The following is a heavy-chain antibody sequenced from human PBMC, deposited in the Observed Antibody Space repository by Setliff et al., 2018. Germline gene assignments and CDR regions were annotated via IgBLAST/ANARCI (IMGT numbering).Heavy chain of an antibody. D-gene: IGHD3-3*01. V-gene: IGHV4-39*06. Sequence: SETLSLTCTVSGGSISSSSYYWGWIRQPPGKGLEWIGSIYYSGSTYYNPSLKSRVTISVDTSKNQFTLKMSSVTAADTAVYYCARAPITVFGMWGAFDIWGQGTMVTVSS. CDR3: ARAPITVFGMWGAFDI. CDR2: IYYSGST. J-gene: IGHJ3*02. CDR1: GGSISSSSYY.